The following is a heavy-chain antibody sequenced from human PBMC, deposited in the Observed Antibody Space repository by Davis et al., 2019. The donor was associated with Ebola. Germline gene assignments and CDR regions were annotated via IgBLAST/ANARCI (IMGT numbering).Heavy chain of an antibody. CDR3: ARDSRRYCSGGSCANNWFDP. Sequence: ASVKVSCKASGYTFTSYGISWVRQAPGQGREWMGWISAYNGNTNYAQKLQGRVTMTTETSTSTAYMELRSLRSDDTAVYYCARDSRRYCSGGSCANNWFDPWGQGTLVTVSS. CDR1: GYTFTSYG. V-gene: IGHV1-18*01. J-gene: IGHJ5*02. CDR2: ISAYNGNT. D-gene: IGHD2-15*01.